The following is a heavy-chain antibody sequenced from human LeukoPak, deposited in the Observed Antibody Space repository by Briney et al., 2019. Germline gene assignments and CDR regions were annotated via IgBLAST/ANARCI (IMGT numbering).Heavy chain of an antibody. J-gene: IGHJ3*02. Sequence: ASVKVFCKASGYTFTSYYMHWVRQAPGQGLEWMGIINPSGGSTSYAQKFQGRVTMTRDTSTSTVYMELSSLRSEDTAVYYCARTPYSSGWYGGRDDAFDIWGQGTMVTVSS. CDR2: INPSGGST. CDR3: ARTPYSSGWYGGRDDAFDI. D-gene: IGHD6-19*01. V-gene: IGHV1-46*01. CDR1: GYTFTSYY.